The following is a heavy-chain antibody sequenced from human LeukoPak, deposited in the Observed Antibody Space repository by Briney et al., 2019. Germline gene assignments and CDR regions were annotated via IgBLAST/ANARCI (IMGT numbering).Heavy chain of an antibody. D-gene: IGHD2-2*01. J-gene: IGHJ4*02. CDR3: ARDVGCSSVTCYLDS. CDR1: GFTFEAYT. CDR2: INWNGDTT. Sequence: GGSLRLSGAASGFTFEAYTMHWVRQAPGKGLEWVSLINWNGDTTYYSDSVRGRFSISRDNSKHSLYLQMNSLRTEDTAFYYCARDVGCSSVTCYLDSWGQGTQVTVSS. V-gene: IGHV3-43*01.